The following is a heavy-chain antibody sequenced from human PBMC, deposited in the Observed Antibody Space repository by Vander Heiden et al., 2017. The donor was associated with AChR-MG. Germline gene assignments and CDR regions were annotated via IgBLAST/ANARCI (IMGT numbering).Heavy chain of an antibody. Sequence: QVQLVQSGAEVKKPGASLKVSCKTSGFTFTNYHMHWVRQAPGQGLEWVGTINPSLDSTHYAQKFQGRVRMTRDTSTKTVYMDMTSLRHEDTAVYFCARELTGSFYFDFWGQGSLVTVSS. CDR2: INPSLDST. CDR1: GFTFTNYH. D-gene: IGHD1-26*01. CDR3: ARELTGSFYFDF. V-gene: IGHV1-46*03. J-gene: IGHJ4*02.